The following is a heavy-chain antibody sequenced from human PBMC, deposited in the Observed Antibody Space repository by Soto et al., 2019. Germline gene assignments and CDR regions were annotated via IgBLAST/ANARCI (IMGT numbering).Heavy chain of an antibody. D-gene: IGHD3-22*01. V-gene: IGHV1-69*12. CDR3: ASHYDSSGYYYRGLDY. CDR2: IIPIFGTA. J-gene: IGHJ4*02. CDR1: GGTFSSYA. Sequence: QVQLVQSGAEVKKPGSSVKVSCKASGGTFSSYAISWVRQAPGQGLEWRGGIIPIFGTADYAQKFQGRVTVTADESTRTGNMELSSLRSEDTAVYYWASHYDSSGYYYRGLDYWGQGTLVTVSS.